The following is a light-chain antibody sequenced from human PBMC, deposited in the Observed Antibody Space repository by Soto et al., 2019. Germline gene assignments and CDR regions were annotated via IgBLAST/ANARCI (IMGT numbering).Light chain of an antibody. CDR1: SSNIGPGYD. Sequence: QSVLTQPPSLPGAPGQMVSISCTGSSSNIGPGYDVHWHQQFAGTAPTLPTDGNSNRPSVVPDRSSRSKSGSSASLAIPGLQAEDEADYYCESYDSRMSGVFGSGTKVTVL. V-gene: IGLV1-40*01. CDR2: GNS. J-gene: IGLJ1*01. CDR3: ESYDSRMSGV.